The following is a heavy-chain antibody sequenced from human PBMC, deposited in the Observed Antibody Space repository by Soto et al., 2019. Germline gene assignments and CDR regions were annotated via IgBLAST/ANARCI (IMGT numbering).Heavy chain of an antibody. Sequence: GASLKISCAASGFTFSSYAMSWVRQAPGKGLEWVSAISGSCGCTYFADSVKGRFTISRDISKNTLYLQMNSLRADDTAVYYCAKASFFSSTSCLLDYWGQGTLVTVSS. CDR1: GFTFSSYA. CDR3: AKASFFSSTSCLLDY. V-gene: IGHV3-23*01. CDR2: ISGSCGCT. D-gene: IGHD2-2*01. J-gene: IGHJ4*02.